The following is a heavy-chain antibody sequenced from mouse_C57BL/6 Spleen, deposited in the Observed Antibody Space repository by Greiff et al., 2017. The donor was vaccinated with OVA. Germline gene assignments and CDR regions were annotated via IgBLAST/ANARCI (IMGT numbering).Heavy chain of an antibody. CDR2: INPNNGGT. D-gene: IGHD1-1*01. CDR3: ASPITTVVEEYNAMDY. Sequence: EVQLQQSGPELVKPGASVKISCKASGYTFTDYYMNWVKQSHGKSLEWIGDINPNNGGTSYNQKFKGKATLTVDKSSSTAYMELRSLTSEDSAVYYSASPITTVVEEYNAMDYWGQGTSVTVSS. CDR1: GYTFTDYY. V-gene: IGHV1-26*01. J-gene: IGHJ4*01.